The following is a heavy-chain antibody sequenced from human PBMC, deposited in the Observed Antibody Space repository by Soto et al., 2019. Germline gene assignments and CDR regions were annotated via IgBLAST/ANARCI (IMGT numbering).Heavy chain of an antibody. CDR3: ASTLYSSSLDY. CDR1: GGTFSSYT. J-gene: IGHJ4*02. Sequence: QVQLVQSGAEVKKPGSSVKVSCKASGGTFSSYTISWVRQAPGQGLEWMGRIIPILGIANYAQKFQGRVTLTADQSTSTADMELSSLRSDDTAVYYWASTLYSSSLDYWGQGTLVTVSS. D-gene: IGHD6-13*01. V-gene: IGHV1-69*02. CDR2: IIPILGIA.